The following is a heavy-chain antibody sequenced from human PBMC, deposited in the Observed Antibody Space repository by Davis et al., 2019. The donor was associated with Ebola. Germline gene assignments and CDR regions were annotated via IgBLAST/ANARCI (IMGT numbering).Heavy chain of an antibody. V-gene: IGHV3-23*01. D-gene: IGHD2-15*01. J-gene: IGHJ4*02. CDR1: GFTFSSYA. CDR3: AKDTYCRGGSCYLLRLVHY. Sequence: GESLKISCAASGFTFSSYAMTWVRQSPGKGLEWVSAVSGSGGSTYYADSVKGRFTISRDNSKNTLYLQMNSLRVEDTAVYYCAKDTYCRGGSCYLLRLVHYWGQGTLVTVSS. CDR2: VSGSGGST.